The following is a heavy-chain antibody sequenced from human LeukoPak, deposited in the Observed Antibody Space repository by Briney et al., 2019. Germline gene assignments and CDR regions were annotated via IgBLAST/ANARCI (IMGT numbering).Heavy chain of an antibody. CDR3: ARPNGNYGDAYDI. D-gene: IGHD1-7*01. J-gene: IGHJ3*02. CDR2: ISHYNCNT. V-gene: IGHV1-18*01. Sequence: ASVKVSCMGSGYIFTSYGISWVRQAPGQGLEWVGWISHYNCNTKSAQKLQGRVTLTTDTSPKTLYMSVRSLRSDDAARYYCARPNGNYGDAYDIWGQGTMVTVSS. CDR1: GYIFTSYG.